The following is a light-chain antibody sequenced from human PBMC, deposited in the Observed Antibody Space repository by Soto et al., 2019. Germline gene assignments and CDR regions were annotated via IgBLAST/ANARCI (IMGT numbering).Light chain of an antibody. CDR3: QKYSSVPV. Sequence: DIQMTQSPTSLSASVGDRVTITCRASQDIRNFVSWYQQKPGKAPKPLIYAASTLKSGVPSRFSGSGSGTDFTLTINSLQPEDVATYSCQKYSSVPVFGPGTKVEIK. CDR2: AAS. V-gene: IGKV1-27*01. J-gene: IGKJ3*01. CDR1: QDIRNF.